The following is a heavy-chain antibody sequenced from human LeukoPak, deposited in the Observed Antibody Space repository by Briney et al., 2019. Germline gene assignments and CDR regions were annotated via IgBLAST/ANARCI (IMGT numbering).Heavy chain of an antibody. J-gene: IGHJ4*02. Sequence: ASVKVSCKASGYTFTSYGISWVRQAPGQGLEWMGWISAYNGNTNYAQKLQGRVTMTTDTSTSTAYMELRSLRSDDTAVYYCARAATLRLGDGDNNDYWGQGTLVTVSS. V-gene: IGHV1-18*01. CDR1: GYTFTSYG. CDR3: ARAATLRLGDGDNNDY. CDR2: ISAYNGNT. D-gene: IGHD3-16*01.